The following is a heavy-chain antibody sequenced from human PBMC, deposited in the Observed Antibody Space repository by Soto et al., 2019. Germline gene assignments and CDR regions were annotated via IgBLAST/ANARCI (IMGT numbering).Heavy chain of an antibody. Sequence: TSVKVSCKTSGFMFTSSAVQWVRQARGQRLEWIGWLVVGSGNTHYAQHFQERVTLTRDMSTGTAYMELSSLRSEDTAVYYCAAVPVLRFFKGTPAYFAYSVQVTLVSVFS. CDR2: LVVGSGNT. CDR3: AAVPVLRFFKGTPAYFAY. V-gene: IGHV1-58*01. CDR1: GFMFTSSA. D-gene: IGHD3-3*01. J-gene: IGHJ4*02.